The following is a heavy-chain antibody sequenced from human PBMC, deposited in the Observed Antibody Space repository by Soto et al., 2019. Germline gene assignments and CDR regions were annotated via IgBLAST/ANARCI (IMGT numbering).Heavy chain of an antibody. CDR2: IYYSGST. J-gene: IGHJ5*02. Sequence: QVQLQESGPGLVKPSQTLSLTCTVSGGSISSGGYYWSWIRQHPGKGLEWIGYIYYSGSTYYNPSLKSRVTISVDTSKNQFSLKLSSVTAADTAVYYSARVMGVGATVRLWFDPWGQGTLVTVSS. CDR3: ARVMGVGATVRLWFDP. CDR1: GGSISSGGYY. D-gene: IGHD1-26*01. V-gene: IGHV4-31*03.